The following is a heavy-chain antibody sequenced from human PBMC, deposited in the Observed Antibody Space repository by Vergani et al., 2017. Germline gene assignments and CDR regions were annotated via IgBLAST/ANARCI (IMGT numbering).Heavy chain of an antibody. Sequence: QVQLVESGGGVVQPGRSLRLSCAASGFTFSSYAMHWVRQAPGKGLGWVAVISYDGSNKYYADSVKGRFTITRDNSKNTLYLQRNSLRAEDTAVYYCARSHYGGSGYYSGFDYWGQGTLVTVSS. D-gene: IGHD3-22*01. CDR1: GFTFSSYA. CDR2: ISYDGSNK. J-gene: IGHJ4*02. V-gene: IGHV3-30-3*01. CDR3: ARSHYGGSGYYSGFDY.